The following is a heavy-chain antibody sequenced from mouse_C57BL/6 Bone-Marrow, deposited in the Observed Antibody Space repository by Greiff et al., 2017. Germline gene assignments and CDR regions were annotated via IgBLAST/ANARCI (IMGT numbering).Heavy chain of an antibody. CDR2: IYPRSGNT. CDR1: GYTFTSYG. J-gene: IGHJ3*01. V-gene: IGHV1-81*01. D-gene: IGHD2-2*01. CDR3: ARGNGYGLAY. Sequence: QVQLQQSGAELARPGASVKLSCKASGYTFTSYGISWVKQRTGQGLEWIGEIYPRSGNTYYNEKFKGKATLTADKSSSTAYMELRSLTAEDSAVYFCARGNGYGLAYGGQGTLVTVSA.